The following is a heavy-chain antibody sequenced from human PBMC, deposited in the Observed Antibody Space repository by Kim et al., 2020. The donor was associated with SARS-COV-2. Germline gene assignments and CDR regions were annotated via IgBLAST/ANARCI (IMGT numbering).Heavy chain of an antibody. V-gene: IGHV4-59*01. D-gene: IGHD3-9*01. CDR2: IYYSGST. Sequence: SETLSLTCTVSGGSISSYYWSWIRQPPGKGLEWIGYIYYSGSTNYNPSLKSRFTISVDTPKNQFSLRLGSLTAADPPVFYCARVRYYDILTDNLPLYNWFDPWGQGTLVTVSS. J-gene: IGHJ5*02. CDR3: ARVRYYDILTDNLPLYNWFDP. CDR1: GGSISSYY.